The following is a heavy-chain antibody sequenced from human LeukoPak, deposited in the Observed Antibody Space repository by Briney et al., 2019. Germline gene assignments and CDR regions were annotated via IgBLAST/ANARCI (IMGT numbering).Heavy chain of an antibody. CDR2: ISWNSGSI. D-gene: IGHD5-18*01. CDR3: AKDWGNGYSYGGFDY. V-gene: IGHV3-9*03. J-gene: IGHJ4*02. CDR1: GFTFHDHA. Sequence: GGSLRLSCAASGFTFHDHAMHWVRQAPGKGLEWVSGISWNSGSIVYADSVKGRFTISRDNAKNSLYLQMNSLRAEDMASYYCAKDWGNGYSYGGFDYWGQGTLVTVSS.